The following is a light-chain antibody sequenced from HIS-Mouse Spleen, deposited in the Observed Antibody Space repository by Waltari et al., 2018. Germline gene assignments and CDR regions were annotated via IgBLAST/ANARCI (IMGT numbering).Light chain of an antibody. CDR1: SSDFGRYNY. V-gene: IGLV2-11*01. CDR3: CSYAGSYTWV. J-gene: IGLJ3*02. CDR2: DVS. Sequence: QSALTQPRSVSGSPGQSVTISCTGTSSDFGRYNYVPWYQHHPGKAPKLMIYDVSKRPSGVPDRFSGSKSGNTASLTISGLQAEDEADYYCCSYAGSYTWVFGGGTKLTVL.